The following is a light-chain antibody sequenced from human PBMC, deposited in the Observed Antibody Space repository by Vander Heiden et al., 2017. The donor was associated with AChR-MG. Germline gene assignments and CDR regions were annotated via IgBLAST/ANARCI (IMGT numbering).Light chain of an antibody. V-gene: IGLV2-14*03. CDR3: SSYTSSSSWV. CDR2: DVS. Sequence: QSALTQPASVSGSPAQSTTISCTGTSSDVGGSNEVAWYQNHPGKAPKRMIYDVSNRPSVVSNGFSGSKSGNTASLTISGLQAEDEAEYYCSSYTSSSSWVFGGGTKLTVL. CDR1: SSDVGGSNE. J-gene: IGLJ3*02.